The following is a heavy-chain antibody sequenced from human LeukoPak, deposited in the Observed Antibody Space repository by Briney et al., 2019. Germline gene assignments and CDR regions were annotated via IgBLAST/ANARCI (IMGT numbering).Heavy chain of an antibody. CDR3: ARWAAAGTLIDY. J-gene: IGHJ4*02. D-gene: IGHD6-13*01. V-gene: IGHV3-21*01. CDR1: GFTFSSYS. Sequence: RPGGSLRLSCAASGFTFSSYSMNWVRQAPGKGLEWVSSISSSSSYIYYADSVKGRFTISRDNAKNSLYLQMNSLRAEDTAVYYCARWAAAGTLIDYWGQGTLVTVSS. CDR2: ISSSSSYI.